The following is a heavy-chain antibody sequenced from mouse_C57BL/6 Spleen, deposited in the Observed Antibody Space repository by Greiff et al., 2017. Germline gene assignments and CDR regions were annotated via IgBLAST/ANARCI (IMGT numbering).Heavy chain of an antibody. J-gene: IGHJ2*01. CDR2: IDPEDGDT. CDR1: GFNIKDYY. CDR3: TTYQAGSSLDY. Sequence: VQLKQSGAELVRPGASVKLSCTASGFNIKDYYMHWVKQRPEQGLEWIGRIDPEDGDTEYAPKFPGKATMTADTSSNTAYLQLSSLTSEDTAVYYCTTYQAGSSLDYWGQGTTLTVSS. D-gene: IGHD1-1*01. V-gene: IGHV14-1*01.